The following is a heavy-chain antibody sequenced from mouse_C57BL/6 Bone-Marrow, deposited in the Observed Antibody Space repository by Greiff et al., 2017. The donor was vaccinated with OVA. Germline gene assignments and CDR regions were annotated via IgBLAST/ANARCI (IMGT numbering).Heavy chain of an antibody. V-gene: IGHV2-2*01. CDR3: ARDTTVVAPHYYAMDY. J-gene: IGHJ4*01. D-gene: IGHD1-1*01. Sequence: VKLMESGPGLVQPSQSLSITCTVSGFSLTSYGVHWVRQSPGKGLEWLGVIWSGGSTDYNAAFISRLSISKDNSKSQVFFKMNSLQADDTAIYYCARDTTVVAPHYYAMDYWGQGTSVTVSS. CDR1: GFSLTSYG. CDR2: IWSGGST.